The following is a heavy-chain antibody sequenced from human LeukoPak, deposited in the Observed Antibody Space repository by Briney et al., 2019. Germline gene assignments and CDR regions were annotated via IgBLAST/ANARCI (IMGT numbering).Heavy chain of an antibody. V-gene: IGHV3-21*01. CDR3: ARAGSGLSVRDAFDI. CDR1: GFTFSSYS. Sequence: EAGGSLKLSGAASGFTFSSYSMNWVRQAPGKGLEWVSSISSSSSYIYYADSVKGRFTISRDNAKNSLYLQMNSLRAEDTAVYYCARAGSGLSVRDAFDIWGQGTMVTVSS. J-gene: IGHJ3*02. D-gene: IGHD6-19*01. CDR2: ISSSSSYI.